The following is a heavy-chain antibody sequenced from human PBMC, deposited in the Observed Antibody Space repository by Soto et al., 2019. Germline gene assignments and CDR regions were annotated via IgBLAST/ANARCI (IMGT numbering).Heavy chain of an antibody. D-gene: IGHD6-13*01. CDR1: GGSISSSNW. J-gene: IGHJ4*02. Sequence: SETLSLTCAVSGGSISSSNWWSWVRQPPGKGLEWIGEFYHSGTTNYNPSLKSRVSISVDKSKNQFSLNLSSVTAADTAVYFCARVVAASGQAGPRFDCWGQGTLVTVSS. CDR3: ARVVAASGQAGPRFDC. CDR2: FYHSGTT. V-gene: IGHV4-4*02.